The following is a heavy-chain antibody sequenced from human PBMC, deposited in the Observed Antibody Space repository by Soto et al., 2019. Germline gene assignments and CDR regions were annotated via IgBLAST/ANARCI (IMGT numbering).Heavy chain of an antibody. J-gene: IGHJ6*02. Sequence: QLQLQESGPGLVKPSETLSLTCTVSGGSISSSSYYWGWIRQPPGKGLEWIGSIYYSGRTYYNPSLKSRVTITVDTSKNQFSLKLSSVTAADTAVYYCEVTMVRGVIIGYYGMDVWGQGTTVTVSS. CDR1: GGSISSSSYY. D-gene: IGHD3-10*01. CDR3: EVTMVRGVIIGYYGMDV. CDR2: IYYSGRT. V-gene: IGHV4-39*01.